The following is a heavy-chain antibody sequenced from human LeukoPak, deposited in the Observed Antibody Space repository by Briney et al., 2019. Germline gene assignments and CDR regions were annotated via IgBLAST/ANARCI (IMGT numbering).Heavy chain of an antibody. CDR3: ARAPYCGGDCYQEIDY. CDR2: ISAYNGNT. CDR1: GYTFTSYG. J-gene: IGHJ4*02. V-gene: IGHV1-18*01. D-gene: IGHD2-21*02. Sequence: ASVKVSCKASGYTFTSYGISWVRQAPGQGLEWMGWISAYNGNTNYAQKLQGRVTMTTDTSTSTVYMELSSLRSEDTAVYYCARAPYCGGDCYQEIDYWGQGTLVTVSS.